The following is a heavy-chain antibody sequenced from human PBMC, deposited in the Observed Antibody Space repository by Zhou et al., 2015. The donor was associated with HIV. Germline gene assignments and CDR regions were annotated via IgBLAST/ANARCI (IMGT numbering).Heavy chain of an antibody. V-gene: IGHV3-15*01. J-gene: IGHJ5*01. CDR1: GFNFNNAW. Sequence: EVQLVESGGGLVKPGGSLRLSCVASGFNFNNAWMSWVRQAPGKGLEWVGRLKSESDGGTTDYTAAVKDRFFISGDDSKNTLYLQMNSLKIEDTGVYYCTRRQMFRMGGFDSWGHGTLVTVSS. CDR3: TRRQMFRMGGFDS. CDR2: LKSESDGGTT. D-gene: IGHD3-16*01.